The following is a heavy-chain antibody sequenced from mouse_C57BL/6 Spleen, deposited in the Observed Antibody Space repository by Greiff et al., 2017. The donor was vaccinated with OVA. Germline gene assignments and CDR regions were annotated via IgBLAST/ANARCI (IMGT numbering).Heavy chain of an antibody. V-gene: IGHV1-52*01. CDR1: GYTFTSYW. CDR2: IDPSDSET. D-gene: IGHD2-12*01. Sequence: QVQLQQPGAELVRPGSSVKLSCKASGYTFTSYWMHWVKQRPIQGLEWIGNIDPSDSETHYNQKFKDKATLTVDKSSSTAYMQLSSLTSEDSAVYYCAREEGSYYRNYFDYWGQGTTLTVSS. CDR3: AREEGSYYRNYFDY. J-gene: IGHJ2*01.